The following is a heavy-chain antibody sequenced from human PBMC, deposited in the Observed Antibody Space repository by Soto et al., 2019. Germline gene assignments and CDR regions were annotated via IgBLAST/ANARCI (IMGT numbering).Heavy chain of an antibody. CDR1: GFTFSSYA. V-gene: IGHV3-23*01. Sequence: GGSLRLSCAASGFTFSSYAMSWVRQAPGKGLECVSAISGSGGSTYYADSVKGRFTISRDNSKNTLYLQMNSLRAEDTAVYYCAKGPLRYFDWLLIPLDYWGQGTLVTVSS. J-gene: IGHJ4*02. D-gene: IGHD3-9*01. CDR3: AKGPLRYFDWLLIPLDY. CDR2: ISGSGGST.